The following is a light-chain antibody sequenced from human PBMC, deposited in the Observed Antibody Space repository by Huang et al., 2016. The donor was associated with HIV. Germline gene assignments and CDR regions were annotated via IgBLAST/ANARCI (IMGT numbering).Light chain of an antibody. J-gene: IGKJ1*01. V-gene: IGKV1-5*03. CDR3: QQQWT. CDR2: KAS. CDR1: HRISSW. Sequence: DIQMTQSPSSLSASVGDRVTITCRTSHRISSWLAWYQQKPGKAPNLLISKASNLESGVPSRFSGNGSGTEFTLTISGLQPDDLATYYCQQQWTFGQGTKVEI.